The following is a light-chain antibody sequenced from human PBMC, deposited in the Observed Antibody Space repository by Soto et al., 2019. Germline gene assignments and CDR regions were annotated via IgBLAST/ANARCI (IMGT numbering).Light chain of an antibody. V-gene: IGKV1-6*01. J-gene: IGKJ4*01. CDR1: QGIRTE. Sequence: AIQMTQSPSSLSASVGDRVTITCRASQGIRTELSWYQQKPGKAPNLLIYSASTVQTGVPSRFSGSGSGTDFTLTISSLQHEDFATYSCLQDYNYPRTFGGGTKVEIK. CDR2: SAS. CDR3: LQDYNYPRT.